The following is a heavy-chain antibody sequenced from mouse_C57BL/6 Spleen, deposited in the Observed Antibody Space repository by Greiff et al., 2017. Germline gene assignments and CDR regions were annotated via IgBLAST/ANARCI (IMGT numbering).Heavy chain of an antibody. J-gene: IGHJ4*01. D-gene: IGHD1-1*01. Sequence: EVMLVESEGGLVQPGSSMKLSCTASGFTFSDYYMAWVRQVPDKGLEWVANINYDGSSTYYLDSLKSRFIISRDNAKNILYLQLSSLKSEDTATYYCAREYYGSRGYAMDDWGQGTSVTVSS. V-gene: IGHV5-16*01. CDR2: INYDGSST. CDR1: GFTFSDYY. CDR3: AREYYGSRGYAMDD.